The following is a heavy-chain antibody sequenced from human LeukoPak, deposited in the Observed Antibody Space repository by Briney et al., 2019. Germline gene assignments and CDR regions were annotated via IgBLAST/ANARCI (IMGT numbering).Heavy chain of an antibody. V-gene: IGHV3-21*01. Sequence: GGSLRLSCAASGFTFRSYSTNGVCQAPEKGLEWVSSISSSSHYIYYAGSVKRRFTISTNNAKNSLYLQMNSRRAEDTAVYYCARADYVWGSYRYTPPNYYYGMDVWGQGTTVTVSS. CDR3: ARADYVWGSYRYTPPNYYYGMDV. D-gene: IGHD3-16*02. J-gene: IGHJ6*02. CDR2: ISSSSHYI. CDR1: GFTFRSYS.